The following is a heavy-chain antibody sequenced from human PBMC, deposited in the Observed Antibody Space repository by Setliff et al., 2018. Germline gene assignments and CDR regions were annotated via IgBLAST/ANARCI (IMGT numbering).Heavy chain of an antibody. CDR2: IYTGGST. CDR1: GDSINSGAYY. CDR3: ARGRGLEWLPESWFDP. V-gene: IGHV4-61*02. J-gene: IGHJ5*02. Sequence: PSETLSLTCSVSGDSINSGAYYWSWFRQSAGKGLEWIGRIYTGGSTNYNPSLKSRVTISLDTSKNHFSLTLTYVTAADTAVYYCARGRGLEWLPESWFDPWGQGTLVTVSS. D-gene: IGHD3-3*01.